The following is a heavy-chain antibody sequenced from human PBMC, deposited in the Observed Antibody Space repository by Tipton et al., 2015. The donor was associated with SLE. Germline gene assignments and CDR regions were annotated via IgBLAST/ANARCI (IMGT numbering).Heavy chain of an antibody. Sequence: LSLTCAASGFTFSSYAMSWVRQAPGKGLEWVSAISGSGGSTYYADSVKGRFTISRDNPKNTLYLQMNSLRAEDTAVYYCAKDPPVWHSSPPDAFDIWGQGTMVTVSS. CDR2: ISGSGGST. CDR1: GFTFSSYA. V-gene: IGHV3-23*01. CDR3: AKDPPVWHSSPPDAFDI. D-gene: IGHD6-13*01. J-gene: IGHJ3*02.